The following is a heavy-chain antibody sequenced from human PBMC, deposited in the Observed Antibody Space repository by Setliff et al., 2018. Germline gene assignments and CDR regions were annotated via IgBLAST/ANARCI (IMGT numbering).Heavy chain of an antibody. CDR3: ARGGAFSYGYPLHH. CDR2: LSSDGSRA. J-gene: IGHJ5*02. V-gene: IGHV3-64*02. D-gene: IGHD5-18*01. Sequence: PGGSLRLSCAASGFTFSSYAMYWVRQAPGMGLEFVSALSSDGSRAYYADSVKDRFFISRDNSKNTLFLQMGSPRGEDKAVYYCARGGAFSYGYPLHHWGQGTLVTVSS. CDR1: GFTFSSYA.